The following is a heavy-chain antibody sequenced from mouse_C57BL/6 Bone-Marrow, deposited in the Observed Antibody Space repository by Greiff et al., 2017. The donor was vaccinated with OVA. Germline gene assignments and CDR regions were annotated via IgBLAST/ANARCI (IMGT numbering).Heavy chain of an antibody. CDR3: ARDDYYWYFDV. J-gene: IGHJ1*03. Sequence: KVVESGGGLVQSGRSLRLSCATSGFTFSDFYMEWVRQAPGKGLEWIAASRNKANDYTTEYSASVKGRFIVSRDTSQSILYLQMNALRAEDTAIYYCARDDYYWYFDVWGTGTTVTVSS. CDR1: GFTFSDFY. CDR2: SRNKANDYTT. V-gene: IGHV7-1*01.